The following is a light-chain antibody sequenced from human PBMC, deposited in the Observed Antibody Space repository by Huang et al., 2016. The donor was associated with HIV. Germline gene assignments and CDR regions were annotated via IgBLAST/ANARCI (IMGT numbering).Light chain of an antibody. J-gene: IGKJ4*01. CDR1: QRVGDNY. CDR2: GVS. Sequence: EIVLTQSPGTLSLSPGERATLSCRASQRVGDNYLAWYQQKPGQAPRLLIYGVSTRATGVPNRFSGSGSGTDFTLTINRLESEDFAVYFCQQNGRSPAPFGGGTKVEIK. V-gene: IGKV3-20*01. CDR3: QQNGRSPAP.